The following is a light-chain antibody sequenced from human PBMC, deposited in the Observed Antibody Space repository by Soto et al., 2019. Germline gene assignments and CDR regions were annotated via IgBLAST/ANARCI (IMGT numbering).Light chain of an antibody. J-gene: IGKJ1*01. V-gene: IGKV3-15*01. CDR1: QTISSN. Sequence: EIVMAQSPGTLSLSLGERATLSCRASQTISSNLAWYQQIPGQVPRLLIFGASTRATGVPVRFSGSGSGTEFTLTISSLQSEDFAVYYCQQYNDWPRATFGQGTKVDIK. CDR3: QQYNDWPRAT. CDR2: GAS.